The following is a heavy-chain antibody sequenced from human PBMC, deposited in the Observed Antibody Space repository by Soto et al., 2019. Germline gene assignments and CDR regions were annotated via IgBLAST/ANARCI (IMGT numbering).Heavy chain of an antibody. CDR1: GGSISSGGYY. CDR2: IYYSGST. D-gene: IGHD3-10*01. V-gene: IGHV4-31*03. CDR3: ARDQVSGAYSNWFDP. J-gene: IGHJ5*02. Sequence: SETLSLTCTVSGGSISSGGYYWSWIRQHPGKGLEWIGYIYYSGSTYYNPSLKSRVTISVDTSKNQFSLKLSSVTAADTAVYYCARDQVSGAYSNWFDPWGQGILVTVSS.